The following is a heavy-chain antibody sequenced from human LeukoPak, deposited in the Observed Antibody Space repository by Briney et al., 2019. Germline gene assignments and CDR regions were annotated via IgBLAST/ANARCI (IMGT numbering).Heavy chain of an antibody. Sequence: SVKVSCKASGGTFSSYAISWVRQAPGQGLEWMGRIIPILGIANYAQKFQGRVTITADKSTSTAYMELSSLRSEDTAVYYCARAVAYGGNSPARGCFDYWGQGTLVTVSS. J-gene: IGHJ4*02. CDR3: ARAVAYGGNSPARGCFDY. V-gene: IGHV1-69*04. D-gene: IGHD4-23*01. CDR2: IIPILGIA. CDR1: GGTFSSYA.